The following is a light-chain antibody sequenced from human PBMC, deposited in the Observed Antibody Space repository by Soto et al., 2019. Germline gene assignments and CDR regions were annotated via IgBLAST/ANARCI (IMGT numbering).Light chain of an antibody. CDR3: QQYDNLPFT. CDR1: LDITNY. V-gene: IGKV1-33*01. J-gene: IGKJ3*01. CDR2: EAS. Sequence: DIQMTQSPSSLSASVGDRVTITCQASLDITNYLNWYQQKPGKAPKLLIYEASYLETGVPSRFSGSGSGTDFCFTISSLQPEDVATYFCQQYDNLPFTFGPGTRVDIK.